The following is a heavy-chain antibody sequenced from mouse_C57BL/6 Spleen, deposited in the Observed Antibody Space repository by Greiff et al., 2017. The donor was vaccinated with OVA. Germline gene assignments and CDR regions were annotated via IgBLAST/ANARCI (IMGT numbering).Heavy chain of an antibody. CDR2: ISDGGSYT. Sequence: EVHLVESGGGLVKPGGSLKLSCAASGFTFSSYAMSWVRQTPEKRLEWVATISDGGSYTYYPDNVKGRFTISRDNAKNNLYLQMSHLKSEDTAMYYCARDGSSYRYAMDYWGQGTSVTVAS. CDR3: ARDGSSYRYAMDY. CDR1: GFTFSSYA. D-gene: IGHD1-1*01. J-gene: IGHJ4*01. V-gene: IGHV5-4*01.